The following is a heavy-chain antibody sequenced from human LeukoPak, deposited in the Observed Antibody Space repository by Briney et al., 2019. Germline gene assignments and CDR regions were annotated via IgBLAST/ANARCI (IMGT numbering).Heavy chain of an antibody. V-gene: IGHV3-21*01. J-gene: IGHJ4*02. CDR3: ARGGIVGAYYFDF. Sequence: GGSLRLSCAASGFTFSSYSMNWVRQAPGKGLEWVSSISSSSSYIYYADSVKGRFTISRDNAKNSLYLQMNSQRAEDTAVYYCARGGIVGAYYFDFWGQGTLVTVSS. CDR2: ISSSSSYI. CDR1: GFTFSSYS. D-gene: IGHD1-26*01.